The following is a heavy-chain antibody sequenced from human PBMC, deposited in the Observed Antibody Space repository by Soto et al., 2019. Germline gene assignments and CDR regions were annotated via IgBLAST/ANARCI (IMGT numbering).Heavy chain of an antibody. J-gene: IGHJ6*02. CDR1: GYTFTSYD. D-gene: IGHD2-2*01. Sequence: QVQLVQSGAEVKKPGASVKVSCKASGYTFTSYDINWVRQATGQGLEWMGWMNPNSGNTGYAQKFQGRVTMTRNTSTSTAYVELSSLRSEDTAVYYCARVGLLVLLSYYYYGMDVWGQGTTVTVSS. CDR3: ARVGLLVLLSYYYYGMDV. CDR2: MNPNSGNT. V-gene: IGHV1-8*01.